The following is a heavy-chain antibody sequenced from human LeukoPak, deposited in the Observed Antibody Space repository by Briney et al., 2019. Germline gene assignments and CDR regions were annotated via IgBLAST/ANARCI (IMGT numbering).Heavy chain of an antibody. CDR3: ARGRYNSGRYPDFFDY. D-gene: IGHD6-19*01. Sequence: GGALRLSCAGSTLTFGSEWMTGVGEAPGKGVEGVAQIKQDGGEKYYVDSVKGRFTISRDNAKKTLYMQMNSLRAEDTAVYYCARGRYNSGRYPDFFDYWGQGTLVPVSS. CDR1: TLTFGSEW. J-gene: IGHJ4*02. V-gene: IGHV3-7*03. CDR2: IKQDGGEK.